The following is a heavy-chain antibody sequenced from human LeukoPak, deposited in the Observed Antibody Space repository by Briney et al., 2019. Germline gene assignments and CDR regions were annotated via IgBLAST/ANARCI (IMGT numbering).Heavy chain of an antibody. CDR1: GFTFNSHA. J-gene: IGHJ3*02. D-gene: IGHD1-1*01. Sequence: GGSLRLSCAASGFTFNSHAMSWVRQAPGKGLAWVSTLSGSAFTYYADSVKGRFTISRDTSKNTLFLDMNTLRVEDTAVYYCAKGSQESPRTILDAFDIWGQGTMVSVSS. CDR3: AKGSQESPRTILDAFDI. CDR2: LSGSAFT. V-gene: IGHV3-23*01.